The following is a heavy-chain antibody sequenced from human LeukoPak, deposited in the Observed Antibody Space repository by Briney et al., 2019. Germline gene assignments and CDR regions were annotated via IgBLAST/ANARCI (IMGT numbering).Heavy chain of an antibody. CDR1: GYTFTSYD. V-gene: IGHV1-8*03. J-gene: IGHJ6*03. Sequence: ASVKVSCKASGYTFTSYDINWVRQATGQGLEWMGWMNPNGGNTGYAQKFQGRVTITRNTSISTAYMELSSLRSEDTAVYYCARGFRLRGVATIVYYYYMDVWGKGTTVTVSS. D-gene: IGHD5-12*01. CDR2: MNPNGGNT. CDR3: ARGFRLRGVATIVYYYYMDV.